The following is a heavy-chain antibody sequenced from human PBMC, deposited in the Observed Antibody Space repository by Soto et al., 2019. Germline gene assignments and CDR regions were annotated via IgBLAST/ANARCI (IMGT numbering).Heavy chain of an antibody. CDR1: EFTLSSFR. V-gene: IGHV3-21*01. D-gene: IGHD6-6*01. J-gene: IGHJ6*02. CDR3: AREKGDEGSSSLRFSSGRDV. Sequence: EVHLVESGGGLVKSGGSLRLSCEASEFTLSSFRMTWIRQAPGRGLEWVSSMSGSSKYIHYADSVKGRFTISRDNAKNSLYRKRNRRGAEDRAVYYGAREKGDEGSSSLRFSSGRDVWGQGTTVPVSS. CDR2: MSGSSKYI.